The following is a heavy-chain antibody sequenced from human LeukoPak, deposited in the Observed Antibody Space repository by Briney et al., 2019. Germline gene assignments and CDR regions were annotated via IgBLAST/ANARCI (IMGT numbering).Heavy chain of an antibody. J-gene: IGHJ5*02. Sequence: SETLSLTCTVSGGSISSYYWSWIRQPPGKGLEWIGYIYYSGSTNYNPSLKSRVTISVDTSKNQFSPKLSSVTAADTAVYYCARQPRKDNWFDPWGQGTLVTVSS. V-gene: IGHV4-59*08. CDR2: IYYSGST. CDR3: ARQPRKDNWFDP. CDR1: GGSISSYY.